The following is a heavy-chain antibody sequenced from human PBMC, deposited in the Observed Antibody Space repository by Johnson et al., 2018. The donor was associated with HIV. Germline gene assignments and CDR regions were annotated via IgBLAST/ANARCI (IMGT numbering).Heavy chain of an antibody. Sequence: VQLVESGGGLVQPGGSLRLSCTASGFRFSSSWMHWVRQAPGKGLVWVSRINSDGGSTAYADSVTGRFTISRDNSKNTLYLQMNSLRAEDTAVYYCARDRAWNYGGAFDIWGQGTMVTVSS. J-gene: IGHJ3*02. CDR3: ARDRAWNYGGAFDI. D-gene: IGHD1-7*01. CDR1: GFRFSSSW. CDR2: INSDGGST. V-gene: IGHV3-74*03.